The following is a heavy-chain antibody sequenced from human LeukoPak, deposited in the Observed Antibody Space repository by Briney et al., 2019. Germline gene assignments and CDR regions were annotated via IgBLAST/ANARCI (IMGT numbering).Heavy chain of an antibody. J-gene: IGHJ4*02. CDR3: ANDPSDRAMADY. Sequence: ASVKVSCKASGYTFTGYYMHWVRQAPGQGLEWMGWINPNSGGTNYAQKFQGRVTMTRDTSISTAYMELSRLRSDDTALYYCANDPSDRAMADYWGQGTLVTVSS. CDR1: GYTFTGYY. D-gene: IGHD5-18*01. V-gene: IGHV1-2*02. CDR2: INPNSGGT.